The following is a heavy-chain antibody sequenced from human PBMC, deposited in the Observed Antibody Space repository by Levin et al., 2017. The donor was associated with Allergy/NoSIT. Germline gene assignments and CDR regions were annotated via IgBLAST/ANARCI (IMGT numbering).Heavy chain of an antibody. CDR1: GFTFSNYG. D-gene: IGHD6-13*01. J-gene: IGHJ4*02. CDR2: ISYDGSKK. CDR3: AKADLIAATDY. V-gene: IGHV3-30*18. Sequence: GESLKISCAASGFTFSNYGMHWVRPAPGKGLEWVAIISYDGSKKYYADSVKGRFTVSRDNSKNTLSLQMNSLRAEDTAVYYCAKADLIAATDYWGQGTLVTVSS.